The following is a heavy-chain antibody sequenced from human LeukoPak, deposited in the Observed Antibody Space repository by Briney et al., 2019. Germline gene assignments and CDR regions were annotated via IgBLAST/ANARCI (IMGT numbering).Heavy chain of an antibody. CDR2: MNPDSGNT. CDR1: GYTFTSYD. Sequence: GASVKVSCKASGYTFTSYDINWVRQATGQGLEWMGWMNPDSGNTGYAQKFQGRVTITRNTSISTAYMELSSLRSEDTAVYYCARAQHYDFWSGYPYYMDVWGKGTTVTVSS. D-gene: IGHD3-3*01. V-gene: IGHV1-8*03. J-gene: IGHJ6*03. CDR3: ARAQHYDFWSGYPYYMDV.